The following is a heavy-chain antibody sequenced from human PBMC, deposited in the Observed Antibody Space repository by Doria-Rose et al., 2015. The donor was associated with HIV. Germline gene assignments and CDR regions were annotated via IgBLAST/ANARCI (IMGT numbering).Heavy chain of an antibody. V-gene: IGHV2-26*01. D-gene: IGHD6-13*01. Sequence: QVTLKESGPVLVKPTETLTLTCTVSGVSLSSPGMGVSWIRQPPGKALEWLANNFSDDERSYNTSLKSRLTISRGTSKSQVVLTMTDMDPVDTATYYCARIKSSGWYHKYYFDFWGQGTLVIVSA. J-gene: IGHJ4*02. CDR2: NFSDDER. CDR1: GVSLSSPGMG. CDR3: ARIKSSGWYHKYYFDF.